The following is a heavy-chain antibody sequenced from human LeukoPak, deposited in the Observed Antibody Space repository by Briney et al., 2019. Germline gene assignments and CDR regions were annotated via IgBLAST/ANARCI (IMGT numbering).Heavy chain of an antibody. D-gene: IGHD1-1*01. V-gene: IGHV4-59*01. CDR3: ARGRVSSSTWYSTYYYYFYMDV. CDR2: VDHTGST. J-gene: IGHJ6*03. Sequence: SETLSLTCSVSDDSITMYYWTWIRQPPGKGLEWIGYVDHTGSTNFNPSLNGRVGISRDTTKNLFSLRLRSVTAADTAVYFCARGRVSSSTWYSTYYYYFYMDVWGKGTTVTVSS. CDR1: DDSITMYY.